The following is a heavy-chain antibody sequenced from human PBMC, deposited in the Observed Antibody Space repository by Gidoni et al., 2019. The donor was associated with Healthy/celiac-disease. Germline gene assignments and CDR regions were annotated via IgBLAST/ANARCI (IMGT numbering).Heavy chain of an antibody. CDR2: IIPILGIA. Sequence: QVQLVQSGAEVKKPGSSVKVSCKASGGTFSSYAISCVRQAPGQGLEWMGRIIPILGIANYAQKFQGRVTITADKSTSTAYMELSSLRSEDTAVYYCARDLPPGFGGVIAIDYWGQGTLVTVSS. CDR3: ARDLPPGFGGVIAIDY. J-gene: IGHJ4*02. D-gene: IGHD3-16*02. V-gene: IGHV1-69*04. CDR1: GGTFSSYA.